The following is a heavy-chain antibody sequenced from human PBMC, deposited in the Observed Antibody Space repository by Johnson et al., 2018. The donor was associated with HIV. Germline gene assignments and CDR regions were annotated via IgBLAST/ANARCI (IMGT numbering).Heavy chain of an antibody. J-gene: IGHJ3*02. V-gene: IGHV3-30-3*02. Sequence: QVQLVESGGGVVRPGGSLRLSCAASGFTFSSYAMHWVRQAPGKGLEWVAVISYDGSNKYYADSVKGRFNLARDNSRNTLYLQMNSLRAEDTAVYNCGKPPSMGADAFDIWGQGTMVTVS. CDR3: GKPPSMGADAFDI. CDR1: GFTFSSYA. CDR2: ISYDGSNK. D-gene: IGHD3-16*01.